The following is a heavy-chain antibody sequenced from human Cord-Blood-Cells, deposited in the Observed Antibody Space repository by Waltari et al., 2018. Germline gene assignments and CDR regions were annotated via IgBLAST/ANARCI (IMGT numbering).Heavy chain of an antibody. V-gene: IGHV4-39*01. CDR2: IYYSGST. CDR3: ARQYPRRYAFDI. Sequence: QLQLQESGPGLVKPSETLSLTCTVPGGSISSSSYYWGWIRQPPGKGLEWIGSIYYSGSTYYNPSLKSRVTISVDTSKNQFSLKLSSVTAADTAVYYCARQYPRRYAFDIWGQGTMVTVSS. D-gene: IGHD3-10*01. CDR1: GGSISSSSYY. J-gene: IGHJ3*02.